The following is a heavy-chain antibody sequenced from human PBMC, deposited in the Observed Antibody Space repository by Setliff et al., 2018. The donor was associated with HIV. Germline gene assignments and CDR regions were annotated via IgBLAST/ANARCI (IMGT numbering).Heavy chain of an antibody. Sequence: SVKVSCKASGGTFSSYAISWVRQAPGQGLEWMGGIIPILGIANYAQKFQGRVTIITDESTSTAYMELSSLRSEDTAVYYCARVYDSSGYYHRWDYYYYMDVWGKGTTVTVSS. J-gene: IGHJ6*03. D-gene: IGHD3-22*01. CDR3: ARVYDSSGYYHRWDYYYYMDV. CDR2: IIPILGIA. V-gene: IGHV1-69*10. CDR1: GGTFSSYA.